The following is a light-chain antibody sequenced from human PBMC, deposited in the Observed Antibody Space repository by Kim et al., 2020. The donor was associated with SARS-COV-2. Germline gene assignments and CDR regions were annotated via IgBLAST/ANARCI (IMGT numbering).Light chain of an antibody. CDR1: SGQNSYA. CDR2: LTGDGRH. J-gene: IGLJ3*02. Sequence: QPVLTQSPSASASLGASVNLTCTLNSGQNSYAIAWHQQQPGKGHRYLMRLTGDGRHNRGDGIPDRFSGSSSGAERYLTISSVQPEDEADYYCQTWGTGGVFGGGTQLTVL. V-gene: IGLV4-69*01. CDR3: QTWGTGGV.